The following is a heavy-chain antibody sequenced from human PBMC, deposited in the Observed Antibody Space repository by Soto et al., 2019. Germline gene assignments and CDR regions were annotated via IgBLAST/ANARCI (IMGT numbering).Heavy chain of an antibody. D-gene: IGHD2-2*01. CDR2: MNPNSGNT. Sequence: GASVKVSCKASGYTFTSYDINWVRQATGQGLEWMGWMNPNSGNTGYAQKFQGRVTMTRNTSISTAYMELSSLRSEDTAVYYCARCRFGSTSSRGPKNYYYYDMDVWGKGTTVTVSS. CDR3: ARCRFGSTSSRGPKNYYYYDMDV. CDR1: GYTFTSYD. V-gene: IGHV1-8*01. J-gene: IGHJ6*03.